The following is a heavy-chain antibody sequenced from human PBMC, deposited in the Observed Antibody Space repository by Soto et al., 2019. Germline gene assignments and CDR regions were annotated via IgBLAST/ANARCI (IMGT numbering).Heavy chain of an antibody. Sequence: PGGSPRLSCAASGFTLSGSAMHGVFQASGKGLEWVGRIRSKANSFATSYGASVKGRFTISRDDSKNTTFLQMNSLKTEDTALYYCTRQHYAALDAFDIWGLGTMVTVSS. CDR2: IRSKANSFAT. CDR1: GFTLSGSA. CDR3: TRQHYAALDAFDI. J-gene: IGHJ3*02. V-gene: IGHV3-73*01. D-gene: IGHD3-16*01.